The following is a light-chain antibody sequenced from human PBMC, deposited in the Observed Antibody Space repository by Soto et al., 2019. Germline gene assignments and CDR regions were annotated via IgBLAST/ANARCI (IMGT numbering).Light chain of an antibody. J-gene: IGKJ5*01. CDR2: AAS. CDR3: QQSYRPPIT. CDR1: QTISTY. V-gene: IGKV1-39*01. Sequence: DIQMTQSPSALSASVGDRVTITCWTSQTISTYLKWYQHKPGKAPEVLIYAASNLQSGVPSRFSGSGSGTDFTRTISRLQPADSATYSCQQSYRPPITFGQGTRLEIK.